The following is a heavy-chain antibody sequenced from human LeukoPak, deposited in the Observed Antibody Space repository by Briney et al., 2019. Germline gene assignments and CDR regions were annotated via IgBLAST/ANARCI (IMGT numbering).Heavy chain of an antibody. V-gene: IGHV4-61*02. CDR3: ARATPSVDI. CDR2: IYTSGST. Sequence: SETLSLTCTVSGGSISSGSYYWSWIRQPAGKGPEWIGRIYTSGSTNYNPSLKSRVTISVDTSKNQFSLKLSSVTAADTAVYYCARATPSVDIWGRGTMVTVSS. J-gene: IGHJ3*02. CDR1: GGSISSGSYY.